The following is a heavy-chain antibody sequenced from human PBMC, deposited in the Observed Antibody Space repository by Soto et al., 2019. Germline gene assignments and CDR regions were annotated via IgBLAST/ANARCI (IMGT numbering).Heavy chain of an antibody. CDR3: AKGPYDSSGYYYPY. CDR1: GFTFSSYA. V-gene: IGHV3-23*01. D-gene: IGHD3-22*01. CDR2: ISGSGGST. J-gene: IGHJ4*02. Sequence: GGSLRLSCAASGFTFSSYAMSWARQAPGKGLEWVSAISGSGGSTYYADSVKGRFTISRDNSKNTLYLQMNSLRAEDTAVYYCAKGPYDSSGYYYPYWGQGTLVTVSS.